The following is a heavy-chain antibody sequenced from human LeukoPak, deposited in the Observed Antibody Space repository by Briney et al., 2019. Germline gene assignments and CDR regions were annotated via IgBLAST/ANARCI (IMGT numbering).Heavy chain of an antibody. Sequence: AGGSLRLSCAASGFTFSSYAMSWVRQAPGKGLEWVSAISGSGGSTYYADSVKGRFTISRDNSKNALYLQMNSLRAEDTAVYYCATGGSRFRPHDNRGQGTLVTVSS. V-gene: IGHV3-23*01. CDR2: ISGSGGST. D-gene: IGHD3-10*01. J-gene: IGHJ4*02. CDR3: ATGGSRFRPHDN. CDR1: GFTFSSYA.